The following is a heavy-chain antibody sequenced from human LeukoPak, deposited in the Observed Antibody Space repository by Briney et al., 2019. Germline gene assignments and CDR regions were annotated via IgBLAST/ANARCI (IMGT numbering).Heavy chain of an antibody. J-gene: IGHJ4*01. CDR1: GGPMRSSSYS. V-gene: IGHV4-39*01. Sequence: SETLSLTCTVSGGPMRSSSYSWGWIRQPPGKGLEWIGSIYYSGTTYYNPSLSSRVTISVDTSKNQFSLKVSSVTAADTAVYYCARLYSSREYYCDYWGHGTLVTVSS. CDR2: IYYSGTT. D-gene: IGHD6-13*01. CDR3: ARLYSSREYYCDY.